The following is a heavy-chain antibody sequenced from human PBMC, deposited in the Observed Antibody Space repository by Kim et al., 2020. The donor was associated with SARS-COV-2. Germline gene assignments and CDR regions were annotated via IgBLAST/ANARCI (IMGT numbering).Heavy chain of an antibody. D-gene: IGHD1-26*01. Sequence: YADPVKGRFPNSRDNAKSTLYLQMNSLRAEDTAVYYCASRRYTGTYYYFDYWGQGTLVTVSS. CDR3: ASRRYTGTYYYFDY. J-gene: IGHJ4*02. V-gene: IGHV3-74*01.